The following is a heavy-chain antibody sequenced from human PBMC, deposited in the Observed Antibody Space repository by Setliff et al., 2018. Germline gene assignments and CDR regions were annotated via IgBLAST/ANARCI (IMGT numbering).Heavy chain of an antibody. D-gene: IGHD3-22*01. V-gene: IGHV1-24*01. CDR2: FDPEDGET. CDR3: ARDRPPYYYDSSGYYLNHAFDI. J-gene: IGHJ3*02. Sequence: ASVKVSCKVSGYTLTELSMHWVRQAPGKGLEWMGGFDPEDGETIYEQKFQGRVTITADKSTSTAYMELSSLRSEDTAVYYCARDRPPYYYDSSGYYLNHAFDIWGQGTMVTVSS. CDR1: GYTLTELS.